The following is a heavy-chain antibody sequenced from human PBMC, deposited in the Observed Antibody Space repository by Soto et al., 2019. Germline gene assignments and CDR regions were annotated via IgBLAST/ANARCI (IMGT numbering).Heavy chain of an antibody. Sequence: QVQLQESGPGLVKPSQTLSLTCTVSGGSISSGGYYWSWIRQHPGKGLEWIGYIYYSGSTYYNPSLKSRVTIAVDTSKNPFSLKLSYVTAADTAVSYGARCPQLEPRFDYWGQGTLVTVSS. J-gene: IGHJ4*02. CDR3: ARCPQLEPRFDY. CDR1: GGSISSGGYY. CDR2: IYYSGST. V-gene: IGHV4-31*03. D-gene: IGHD1-1*01.